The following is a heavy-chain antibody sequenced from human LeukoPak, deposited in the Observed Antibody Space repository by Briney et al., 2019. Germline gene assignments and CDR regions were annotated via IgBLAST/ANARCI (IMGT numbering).Heavy chain of an antibody. V-gene: IGHV4-34*01. J-gene: IGHJ4*02. CDR1: GGSFSGYY. CDR3: ARNSSDY. CDR2: INHGGST. D-gene: IGHD5-18*01. Sequence: SETLSLSCAVYGGSFSGYYGSWIRQPPGKGLEWIGEINHGGSTKYNPSLKSRVTISVDTSKNQFSLKLSSVTAADTAVYYCARNSSDYWGQGTLVTVSS.